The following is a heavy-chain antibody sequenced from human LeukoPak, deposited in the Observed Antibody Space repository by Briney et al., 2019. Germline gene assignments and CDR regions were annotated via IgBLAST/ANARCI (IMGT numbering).Heavy chain of an antibody. CDR3: ARVGDGGDVDY. CDR1: GGSISSGGYP. D-gene: IGHD2-21*02. CDR2: IYHSGST. Sequence: PSETLSLTCAVSGGSISSGGYPWSWIRQPPGKGLEWIGYIYHSGSTYYNPSLQSRVTISVDRSKNQFSLKLSSVTAADTAVYYCARVGDGGDVDYWGQGTLVTVSS. J-gene: IGHJ4*02. V-gene: IGHV4-30-2*01.